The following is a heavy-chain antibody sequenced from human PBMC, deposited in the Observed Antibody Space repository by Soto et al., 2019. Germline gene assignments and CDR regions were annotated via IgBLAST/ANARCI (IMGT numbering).Heavy chain of an antibody. CDR1: GYSFSNYA. CDR3: AKGGNIAVVVADYGMDV. V-gene: IGHV1-3*01. J-gene: IGHJ6*02. CDR2: INAGNGNT. D-gene: IGHD2-15*01. Sequence: ASVKVSCKASGYSFSNYAMHWVRQAPGQRLEWMGWINAGNGNTKYPQKFQDRVTITRDTSASTAYMELSSLRSEDTAVYYCAKGGNIAVVVADYGMDVWGQGTTVTVS.